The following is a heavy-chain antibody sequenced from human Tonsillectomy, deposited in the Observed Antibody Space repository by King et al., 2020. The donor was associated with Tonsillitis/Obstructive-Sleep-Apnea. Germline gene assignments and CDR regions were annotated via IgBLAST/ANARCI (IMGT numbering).Heavy chain of an antibody. V-gene: IGHV4-59*01. CDR3: ARDMEREAGGDVFDI. J-gene: IGHJ3*02. CDR1: GGSISRYS. CDR2: IYYSGST. Sequence: LQLQESGPGLVKPSETLSLTCTVSGGSISRYSWSWIRQPPGKGLEWIGNIYYSGSTNYNPSLKGRVTITVDTSKNQFSLKLSSVTAADTAVYYCARDMEREAGGDVFDIWGQGTEVTVSS. D-gene: IGHD2-21*02.